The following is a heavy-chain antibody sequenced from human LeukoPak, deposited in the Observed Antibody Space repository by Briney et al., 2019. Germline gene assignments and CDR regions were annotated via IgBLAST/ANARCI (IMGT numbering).Heavy chain of an antibody. J-gene: IGHJ5*02. CDR1: GGTFSSYA. Sequence: ASVKVSCKASGGTFSSYAINWVRQATGQGLEWMGWMNPNSGNTGYAQKFQGRVTMTRNTSISTAYMELSSLRSEDTAVYYCASAGADFWSLWFDPWGQGTLATVSS. V-gene: IGHV1-8*02. CDR2: MNPNSGNT. CDR3: ASAGADFWSLWFDP. D-gene: IGHD3-3*01.